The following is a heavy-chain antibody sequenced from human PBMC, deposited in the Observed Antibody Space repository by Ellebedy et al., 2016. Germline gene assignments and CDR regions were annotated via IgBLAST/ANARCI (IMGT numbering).Heavy chain of an antibody. Sequence: GGSLRLXXAASGFSFRNYGMHWVRQPPGKGLEWVAGIWYDASNRYYVDSVKGRFTISRDNSKNTLFLQMNSLRAEDTAVYYCARAPPYSGSYFNGFDIWGQGTMVTVSS. CDR3: ARAPPYSGSYFNGFDI. CDR2: IWYDASNR. D-gene: IGHD1-26*01. J-gene: IGHJ3*02. V-gene: IGHV3-33*01. CDR1: GFSFRNYG.